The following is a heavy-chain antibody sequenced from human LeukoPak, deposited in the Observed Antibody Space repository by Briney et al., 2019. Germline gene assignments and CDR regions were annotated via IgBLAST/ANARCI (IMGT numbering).Heavy chain of an antibody. CDR1: GFNASSNY. CDR2: IYGADAA. V-gene: IGHV3-66*02. CDR3: VTSTGQQFIPYDY. J-gene: IGHJ4*02. Sequence: GGSLRLSCAASGFNASSNYMTWIRQAPGKGLEWVSLIYGADAAYYAESVRGRFIISRDNLKNTLFLQMNSLRVEDTALYYCVTSTGQQFIPYDYWGQGTHVTVSS. D-gene: IGHD6-13*01.